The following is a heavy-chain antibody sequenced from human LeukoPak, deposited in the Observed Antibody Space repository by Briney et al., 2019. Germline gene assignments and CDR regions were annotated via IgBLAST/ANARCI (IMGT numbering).Heavy chain of an antibody. CDR3: AKARPAIAARVGYYYYGMDV. V-gene: IGHV3-30*18. Sequence: GGSLRLSCAASGFTFSSYGMHWVRQAPGKGLEWVAVISYDGSNKYYGDSVKGRFAISRDNSKDTLYLQMNSLRAEDTAVYYCAKARPAIAARVGYYYYGMDVWGQGTTVTVSS. CDR2: ISYDGSNK. J-gene: IGHJ6*02. CDR1: GFTFSSYG. D-gene: IGHD6-6*01.